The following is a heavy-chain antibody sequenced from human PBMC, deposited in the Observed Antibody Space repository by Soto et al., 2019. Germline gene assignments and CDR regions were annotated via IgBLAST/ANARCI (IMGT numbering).Heavy chain of an antibody. J-gene: IGHJ3*02. Sequence: GGSLRLSCAASGFTFSTYAMSWVRRAPGKGLEWVSAISAGGGSTYYADYVRGRFTISRDNSINTLYLQMNSLRTEDTAVYYCAHPRGYGVFDAYDIWGQGAMVTVSS. CDR3: AHPRGYGVFDAYDI. V-gene: IGHV3-23*01. D-gene: IGHD4-17*01. CDR2: ISAGGGST. CDR1: GFTFSTYA.